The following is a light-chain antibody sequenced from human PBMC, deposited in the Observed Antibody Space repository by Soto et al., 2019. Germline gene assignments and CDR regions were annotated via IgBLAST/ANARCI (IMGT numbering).Light chain of an antibody. V-gene: IGLV2-11*01. CDR3: CSYAGSYTLV. Sequence: QSVLTQPRSVSGSPGQSVTISCTGTSSDVGGYTYVSWYQQYPGKAPKLMIYDVSKRPSGVPDRFSGSKSGNTASLTISGLQAEDEADYYCCSYAGSYTLVFGGGTKLTVL. J-gene: IGLJ2*01. CDR1: SSDVGGYTY. CDR2: DVS.